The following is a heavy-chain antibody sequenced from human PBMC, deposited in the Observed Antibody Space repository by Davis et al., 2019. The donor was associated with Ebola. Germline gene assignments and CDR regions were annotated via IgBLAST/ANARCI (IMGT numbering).Heavy chain of an antibody. CDR1: GGSVSGYY. V-gene: IGHV4-4*07. J-gene: IGHJ4*02. Sequence: GSLRLSCTVSGGSVSGYYWSWIRQPAGKGLEWIGHIYTSGSTNYNPSLKSRVTISVDTSKNQFSLKLTSVTAADTAVYFCARDRRDSRAYGFWGQGTLVTVSS. CDR2: IYTSGST. D-gene: IGHD3-22*01. CDR3: ARDRRDSRAYGF.